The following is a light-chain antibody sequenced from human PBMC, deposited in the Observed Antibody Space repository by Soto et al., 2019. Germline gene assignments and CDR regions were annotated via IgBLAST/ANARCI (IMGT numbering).Light chain of an antibody. CDR3: QQYNNWPPTYT. J-gene: IGKJ2*01. CDR1: QSVSSN. CDR2: GAS. Sequence: EIVMTQSPATLSVSPGERATLSCRASQSVSSNLAWYHQKPGQAPRLPIYGASTRATGIPARFSGSGSGTEFTLTISSLQSEDFAVYYCQQYNNWPPTYTFGQGTKLEIK. V-gene: IGKV3-15*01.